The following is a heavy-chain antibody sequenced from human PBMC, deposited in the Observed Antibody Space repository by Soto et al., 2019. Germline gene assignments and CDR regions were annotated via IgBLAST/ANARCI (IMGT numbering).Heavy chain of an antibody. CDR2: ISAYNGNT. J-gene: IGHJ5*02. Sequence: GASVKVSCKASGYTFTSYGISWVRQAPGQGLEWMGWISAYNGNTNYAQKLQGRVTMTTDTSTSTAYMELRSLRSGDTAVYYCAIHRYDSGALGFDPWGQGTLVTVSS. CDR3: AIHRYDSGALGFDP. D-gene: IGHD3-22*01. CDR1: GYTFTSYG. V-gene: IGHV1-18*01.